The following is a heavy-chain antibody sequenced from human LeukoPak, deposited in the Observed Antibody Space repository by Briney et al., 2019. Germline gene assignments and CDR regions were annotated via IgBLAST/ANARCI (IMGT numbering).Heavy chain of an antibody. CDR2: IYYSGST. CDR3: ARESRSRGALDY. Sequence: PSETLSLTCTVSGGSISGYYWSWIRQPPGKGLEWIGYIYYSGSTNYNPSLKSRVTISVDTSKNQFSLKLSSVTAADTAVYYCARESRSRGALDYWGQGTLVTVSS. CDR1: GGSISGYY. J-gene: IGHJ4*02. V-gene: IGHV4-59*01. D-gene: IGHD1-26*01.